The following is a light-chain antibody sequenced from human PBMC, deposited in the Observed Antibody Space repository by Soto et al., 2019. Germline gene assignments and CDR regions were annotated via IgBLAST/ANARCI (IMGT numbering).Light chain of an antibody. CDR1: SSDVGGYNY. CDR2: EVS. CDR3: SSYTSSSSVV. V-gene: IGLV2-14*01. J-gene: IGLJ2*01. Sequence: QSVMTQPASVSGSPGQSITISCTGGSSDVGGYNYVSWYQQHPGKVPKVLIYEVSVRPSGVSNRFSGSKSGNMASLTISGLQAEDEADYYCSSYTSSSSVVFGGGTKLTVL.